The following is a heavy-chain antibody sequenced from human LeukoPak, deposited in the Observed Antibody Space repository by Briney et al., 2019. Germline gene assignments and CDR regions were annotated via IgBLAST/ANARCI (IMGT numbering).Heavy chain of an antibody. J-gene: IGHJ4*02. V-gene: IGHV3-74*01. CDR1: GFTFSCYW. Sequence: GGSLRLSCAASGFTFSCYWMHWVREAPGKGLVWVSRINSHETSTSYADSVKGRFTISRDNAKNTLYLQMNSLRAEDTAVYYCARDSGRGGDFDYWGQGTLVTVSS. CDR3: ARDSGRGGDFDY. D-gene: IGHD1-26*01. CDR2: INSHETST.